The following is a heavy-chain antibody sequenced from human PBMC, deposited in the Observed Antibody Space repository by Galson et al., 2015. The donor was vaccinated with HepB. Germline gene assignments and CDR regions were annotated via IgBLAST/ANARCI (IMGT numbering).Heavy chain of an antibody. V-gene: IGHV3-48*02. J-gene: IGHJ4*02. D-gene: IGHD3-9*01. CDR1: GFTFSSYS. CDR2: ISSSSITI. Sequence: SLRLSCAASGFTFSSYSMNWVRQAPGKGLEWVSYISSSSITIYYADSVKGRFTISRDNAMNSLYLQMHSLRDEDTAVYYCAREGYYDILTGNDYWGQGTLVTVSS. CDR3: AREGYYDILTGNDY.